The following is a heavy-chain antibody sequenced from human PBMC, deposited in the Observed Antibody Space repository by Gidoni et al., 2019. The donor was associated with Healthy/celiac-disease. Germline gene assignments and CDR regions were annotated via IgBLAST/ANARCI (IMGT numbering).Heavy chain of an antibody. CDR2: IIPIFGTA. Sequence: QVQLVQSGAEVKKPGSSVKVSCKASGGTFSSYAISWVRQAPGQGLEWMGGIIPIFGTANYAQKFQGRVTITADESTSTAYMELSSLRSEDTAVYYCASEGDAARGGYYYYMDVWGEGTTVTVSS. CDR3: ASEGDAARGGYYYYMDV. CDR1: GGTFSSYA. V-gene: IGHV1-69*01. J-gene: IGHJ6*03. D-gene: IGHD6-6*01.